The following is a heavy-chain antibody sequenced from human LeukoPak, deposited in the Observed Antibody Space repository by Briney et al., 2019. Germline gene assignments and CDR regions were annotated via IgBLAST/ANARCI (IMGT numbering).Heavy chain of an antibody. V-gene: IGHV3-23*01. Sequence: XRQXXXXXXEXXSAISGSGGSTYYADSVKGRFTISRDNSKNTLYLQMNSLRAEDTAVYYCAKTGDDSSGYYSYWGQGTLVTVSS. D-gene: IGHD3-22*01. J-gene: IGHJ4*02. CDR2: ISGSGGST. CDR3: AKTGDDSSGYYSY.